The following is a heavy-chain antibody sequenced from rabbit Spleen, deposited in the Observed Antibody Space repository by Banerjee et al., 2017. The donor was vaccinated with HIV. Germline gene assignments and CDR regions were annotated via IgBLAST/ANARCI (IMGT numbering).Heavy chain of an antibody. D-gene: IGHD4-1*01. Sequence: QEQLVESGGGLVQPGGSLKLSCKASGFDFSNYGVTWVRQAPGRGLEWIACIYAGSGGFTYYASWATGRFTCSKTSSTTVTLQMTSLTAADTATYFCARDLDGVIGWNFGWWGPGTLVTVS. J-gene: IGHJ6*01. CDR3: ARDLDGVIGWNFGW. CDR2: IYAGSGGFT. V-gene: IGHV1S45*01. CDR1: GFDFSNYG.